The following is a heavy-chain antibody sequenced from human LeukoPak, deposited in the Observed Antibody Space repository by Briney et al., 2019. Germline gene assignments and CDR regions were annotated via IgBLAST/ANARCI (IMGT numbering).Heavy chain of an antibody. CDR3: ARATNRGVVVISF. V-gene: IGHV3-48*03. Sequence: GGSLRLSCAASGFSFSTYEMNWVRQAPGKGLEWVSHISSSGSTIYYADSVKGRLTISRDNAKNSLYLQMNSLRAEDTAVYYCARATNRGVVVISFRGQGTMVTVSS. J-gene: IGHJ3*01. D-gene: IGHD3-22*01. CDR1: GFSFSTYE. CDR2: ISSSGSTI.